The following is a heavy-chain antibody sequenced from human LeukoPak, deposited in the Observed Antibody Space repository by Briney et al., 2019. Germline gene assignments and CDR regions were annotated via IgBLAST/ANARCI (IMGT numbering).Heavy chain of an antibody. CDR3: ASGTTPGTLDI. V-gene: IGHV3-66*01. CDR1: GFTVSSNY. D-gene: IGHD4-17*01. Sequence: GSLRLSCAASGFTVSSNYMNWVRQAPGKGLEWVSVIYSGGTTYYGDSVKGRFTMSRDNSKNTLYLQMNSLRADDTAVYFCASGTTPGTLDIWGQGTMVTVSS. CDR2: IYSGGTT. J-gene: IGHJ3*02.